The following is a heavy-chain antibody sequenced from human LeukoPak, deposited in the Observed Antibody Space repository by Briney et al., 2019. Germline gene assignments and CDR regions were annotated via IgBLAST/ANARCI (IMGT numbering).Heavy chain of an antibody. CDR2: IKQDGSEK. CDR3: ARDGDYGDYAQPFDY. D-gene: IGHD4-17*01. CDR1: GFTFSSYW. Sequence: PGGSLRLSCAASGFTFSSYWMSWVRQAPGKGLEWVANIKQDGSEKYYVDSVKGRFTISRDNAKNSLYPQMNSLRAEDTAVYYCARDGDYGDYAQPFDYWGQGTLVTVSS. V-gene: IGHV3-7*01. J-gene: IGHJ4*02.